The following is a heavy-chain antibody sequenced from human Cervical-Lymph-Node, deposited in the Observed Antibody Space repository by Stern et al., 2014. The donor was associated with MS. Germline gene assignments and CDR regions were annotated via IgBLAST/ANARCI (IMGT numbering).Heavy chain of an antibody. Sequence: EVHLVESGGGLAHPGRSLRLSCAASQFTFSTYAMTWVRQAPGKGLEWVATISGSGNRTYLADSVKGRFTVSRDNSNNTVYLQMSNLTAEDTAIYFCAKDDGYIGFDYWGQGIPVTVSS. V-gene: IGHV3-23*04. CDR1: QFTFSTYA. J-gene: IGHJ4*02. CDR2: ISGSGNRT. CDR3: AKDDGYIGFDY. D-gene: IGHD5-18*01.